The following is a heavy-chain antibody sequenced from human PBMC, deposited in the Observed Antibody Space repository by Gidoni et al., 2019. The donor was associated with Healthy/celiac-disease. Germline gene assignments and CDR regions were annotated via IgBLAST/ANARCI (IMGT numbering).Heavy chain of an antibody. D-gene: IGHD3-9*01. V-gene: IGHV4-59*01. J-gene: IGHJ3*02. CDR1: GGSISSYY. CDR3: ARARDWLLEDAFDI. Sequence: QVQLQESGPGLVKPSETLSLTCTVSGGSISSYYWSWIRQPPGKGLEWIGYIYYSGSTNYNPSLKSRVTISVDTSKNQFSLKLSSVTAADTAVYYCARARDWLLEDAFDIWGQGTMVTVSS. CDR2: IYYSGST.